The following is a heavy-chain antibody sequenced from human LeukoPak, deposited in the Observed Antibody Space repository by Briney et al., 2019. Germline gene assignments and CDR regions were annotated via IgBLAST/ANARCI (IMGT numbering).Heavy chain of an antibody. V-gene: IGHV4-59*01. J-gene: IGHJ4*02. CDR3: ARDRVTSVGYCSGGSCYSAVGTDY. CDR2: IYYSGST. Sequence: XCTXSGGXIXSYYWSWVRQPPGKGLEWIGYIYYSGSTNYNPSLKSRVTISVDTSKNQFSLKLSSVTAADTAVYYCARDRVTSVGYCSGGSCYSAVGTDYWGQGTLVTVSS. D-gene: IGHD2-15*01. CDR1: GGXIXSYY.